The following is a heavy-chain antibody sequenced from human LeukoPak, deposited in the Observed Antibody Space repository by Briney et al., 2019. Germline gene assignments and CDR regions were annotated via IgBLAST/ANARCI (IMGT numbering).Heavy chain of an antibody. D-gene: IGHD2-2*01. CDR1: GGSISSGSYY. V-gene: IGHV4-61*02. Sequence: KPSETLSLTCTVSGGSISSGSYYWSWIRQPAGKGLEWIGRIYTSGSTNYNPSLKSRVTISVDTSKNQFSLKLSSVTAADTAVYYCARAYVRSDQPLLQYFDAFDIWGQGTMVTVSS. CDR3: ARAYVRSDQPLLQYFDAFDI. CDR2: IYTSGST. J-gene: IGHJ3*02.